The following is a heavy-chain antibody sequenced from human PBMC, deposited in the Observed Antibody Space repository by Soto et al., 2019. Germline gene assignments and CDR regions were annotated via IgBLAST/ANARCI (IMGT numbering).Heavy chain of an antibody. Sequence: QVQLQESGPGLVKPSETLSLICTVSGDSINSSDYHWGWIRQPPGKGLEWIGSVYYLGGTHSNLSLKSRVTISVDTPGSQFTLKLRSVTAADTAVYYCARLYMALDYWGQGSLVTVSS. CDR2: VYYLGGT. D-gene: IGHD3-10*01. CDR1: GDSINSSDYH. CDR3: ARLYMALDY. V-gene: IGHV4-39*01. J-gene: IGHJ4*02.